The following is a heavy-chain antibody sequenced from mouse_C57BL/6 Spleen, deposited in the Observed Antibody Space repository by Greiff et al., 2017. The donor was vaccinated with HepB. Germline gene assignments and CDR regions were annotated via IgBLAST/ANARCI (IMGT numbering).Heavy chain of an antibody. V-gene: IGHV1-5*01. Sequence: SGTVLARPGASVKMSCKTSGYTFTSYWMHWVKQRPGQGLEWIGAIYPGNSDTSYNPKFKGKAKLTAVTAASTAYMELSSLTNEDSAVYYCTRVLYYGYHAWFAYWGQGTLVTVSA. CDR3: TRVLYYGYHAWFAY. J-gene: IGHJ3*01. CDR1: GYTFTSYW. CDR2: IYPGNSDT. D-gene: IGHD2-2*01.